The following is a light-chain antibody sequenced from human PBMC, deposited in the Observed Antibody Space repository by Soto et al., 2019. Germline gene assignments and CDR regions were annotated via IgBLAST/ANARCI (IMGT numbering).Light chain of an antibody. CDR1: SGHSNYA. CDR3: QTWGSGTVV. J-gene: IGLJ2*01. Sequence: QPVLTQSPSASASLGASVKLTCTLSSGHSNYAIAWHQQQSEKGPRYLMKLNSDGSHSKGDGIPDRSSGSSSGAESYLTISRLQSEDEADYYCQTWGSGTVVFGGGTKLTVL. CDR2: LNSDGSH. V-gene: IGLV4-69*01.